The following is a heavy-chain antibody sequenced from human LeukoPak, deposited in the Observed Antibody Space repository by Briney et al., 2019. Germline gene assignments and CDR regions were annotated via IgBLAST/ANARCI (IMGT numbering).Heavy chain of an antibody. CDR3: AREGVGRYYYYYYMDV. J-gene: IGHJ6*03. CDR1: GFTFSSYE. Sequence: PGGSLRLSCAASGFTFSSYEMNWVRQAPGKGLEWVSYISSSSSTIYYADSVKGRFTISRDNAKNSLYLQINSLRAEDTAVYYCAREGVGRYYYYYYMDVWGKGATVTVSS. V-gene: IGHV3-48*03. CDR2: ISSSSSTI. D-gene: IGHD3/OR15-3a*01.